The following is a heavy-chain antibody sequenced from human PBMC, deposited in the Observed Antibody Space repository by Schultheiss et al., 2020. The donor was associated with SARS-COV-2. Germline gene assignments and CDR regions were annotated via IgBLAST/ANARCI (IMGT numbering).Heavy chain of an antibody. V-gene: IGHV1-18*04. D-gene: IGHD4-17*01. J-gene: IGHJ5*02. CDR2: ISAYNGNT. CDR1: GYTFTGYY. Sequence: ASVKVSCKASGYTFTGYYMHWVRQAPGQGLEWMGWISAYNGNTNYAQKLQGRVTMTTDTSTSTAYMELRSLRSDDTAVYYCAREDYGDYLNWFDPWGQGTLVTVSS. CDR3: AREDYGDYLNWFDP.